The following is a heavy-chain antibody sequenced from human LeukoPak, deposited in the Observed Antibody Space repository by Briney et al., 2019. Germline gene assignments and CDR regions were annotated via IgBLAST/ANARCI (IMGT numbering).Heavy chain of an antibody. Sequence: ASVKVSCEASGYTFTSYGISWVRQAPGQGLEWMGWISVYNGITNYAQKVQDRVTMTTDTSTSTAYMELRSLRSDDTAIYYCAREAQAVVSRAIIYYYGMDVWGQGTTVTVSS. CDR1: GYTFTSYG. CDR2: ISVYNGIT. CDR3: AREAQAVVSRAIIYYYGMDV. V-gene: IGHV1-18*01. D-gene: IGHD2-15*01. J-gene: IGHJ6*02.